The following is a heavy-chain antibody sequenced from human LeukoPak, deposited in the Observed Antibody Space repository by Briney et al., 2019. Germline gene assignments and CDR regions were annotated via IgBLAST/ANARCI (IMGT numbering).Heavy chain of an antibody. CDR2: ISSSGGST. Sequence: GGSLRLSCAASGFTLSSYAMSWVRQAPGKGLQWVSGISSSGGSTYYVDSVKGRFTISTDNAKNSLYLQMNSLRAEDTAVYYCARDSYSGYDFDYWGQGTLVTVSS. V-gene: IGHV3-23*01. CDR3: ARDSYSGYDFDY. CDR1: GFTLSSYA. D-gene: IGHD5-12*01. J-gene: IGHJ4*02.